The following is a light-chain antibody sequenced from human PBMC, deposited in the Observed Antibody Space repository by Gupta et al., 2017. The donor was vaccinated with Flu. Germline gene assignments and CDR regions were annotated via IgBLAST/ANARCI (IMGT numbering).Light chain of an antibody. CDR3: QQSYRTPYS. CDR2: AAS. CDR1: QNIDIH. J-gene: IGKJ2*01. Sequence: DIQMTQSPSSLSASVGDRVTITCRASQNIDIHLAWYQQKPGRAPNLLIYAASSLQSGVPSRFTGSGSGIDFTLTISSLQPEDFATYYCQQSYRTPYSFGQGTRLEIK. V-gene: IGKV1-39*01.